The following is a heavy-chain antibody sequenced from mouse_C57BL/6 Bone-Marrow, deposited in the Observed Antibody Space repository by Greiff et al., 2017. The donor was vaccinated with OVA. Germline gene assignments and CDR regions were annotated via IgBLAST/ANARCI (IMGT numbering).Heavy chain of an antibody. CDR2: IRNKANGYTT. D-gene: IGHD2-3*01. Sequence: EVTLVESGGGLVQPGGSLSLSCAASGFTFTDYYMSWVRQPPGKALEWLGFIRNKANGYTTEYSASVKGRFTISRDNSQSILYLQMNALRAEDSATYYCARSDGYCAWFAYWGQGTLVTVSA. CDR1: GFTFTDYY. J-gene: IGHJ3*01. V-gene: IGHV7-3*01. CDR3: ARSDGYCAWFAY.